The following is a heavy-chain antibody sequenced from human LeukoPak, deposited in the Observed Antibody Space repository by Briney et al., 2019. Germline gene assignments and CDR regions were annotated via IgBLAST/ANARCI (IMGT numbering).Heavy chain of an antibody. Sequence: GASVKVSCTASGGAFSSYAISWVRQAPGQGLEWMGGIIPIFGTANYAQKFQGRVTITADESTSTAYMELSSLRSEDTAVYYCAKALSDYYYGMDVWGQGTTVTVSS. CDR1: GGAFSSYA. CDR3: AKALSDYYYGMDV. CDR2: IIPIFGTA. D-gene: IGHD3-16*02. V-gene: IGHV1-69*13. J-gene: IGHJ6*02.